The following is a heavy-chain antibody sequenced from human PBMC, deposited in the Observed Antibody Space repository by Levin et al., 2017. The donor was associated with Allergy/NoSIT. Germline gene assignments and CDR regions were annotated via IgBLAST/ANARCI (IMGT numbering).Heavy chain of an antibody. J-gene: IGHJ6*02. V-gene: IGHV4-39*01. CDR3: GRQRGRFGNVDV. CDR2: AYYIDIT. CDR1: GDSVKTSAYY. Sequence: PSETLSLTCTVSGDSVKTSAYYWGWIRQSPGKGLGWIGSAYYIDITYYQPSLKNRIAISVDTPKNLFPLHVTSVTAADTGVYYCGRQRGRFGNVDVWGPGTTVIVSS. D-gene: IGHD3-3*01.